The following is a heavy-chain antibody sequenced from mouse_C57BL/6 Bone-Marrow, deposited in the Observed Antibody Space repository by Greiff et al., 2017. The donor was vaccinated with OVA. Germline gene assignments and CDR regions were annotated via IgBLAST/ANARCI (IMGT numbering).Heavy chain of an antibody. Sequence: LVESGAELVRPGTSVKVSCKASGYAFTNYLIEWVKQRPGQGLEWIGVINPGSGGTNYNEKFKGKATLTADKSSSTAYMQLSSLTSEDSAVYFCARSGYSLYYAMDYWGQGTAVTVAS. V-gene: IGHV1-54*01. CDR2: INPGSGGT. CDR3: ARSGYSLYYAMDY. CDR1: GYAFTNYL. J-gene: IGHJ4*01. D-gene: IGHD2-12*01.